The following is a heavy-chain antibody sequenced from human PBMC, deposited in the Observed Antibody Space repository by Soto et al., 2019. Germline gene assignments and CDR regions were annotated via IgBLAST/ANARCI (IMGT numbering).Heavy chain of an antibody. Sequence: PGGSLRLSCAASGFTFSNYAMSWVRQAPGKGLEWVSGISGSGSGGSTYYALSVKGRFTISRDNSKNTLYLQMNSLRVEDTAVYYCAKVREMLTYYGMDVWGQGTTVTVSS. V-gene: IGHV3-23*01. CDR2: ISGSGSGGST. D-gene: IGHD2-8*01. CDR3: AKVREMLTYYGMDV. J-gene: IGHJ6*02. CDR1: GFTFSNYA.